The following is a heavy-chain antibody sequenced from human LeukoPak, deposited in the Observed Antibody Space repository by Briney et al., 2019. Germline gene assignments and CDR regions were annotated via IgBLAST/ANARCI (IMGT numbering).Heavy chain of an antibody. Sequence: ASVKVSCKASGGTFSSYTISWVRQAPGQGLEWMGWINPNSGGTNYAQKFQGWVTMTRDTSISTAYMELSRLRSDDTAVYYCARDQSLGGDHFDYWGQGTLVTVSS. CDR2: INPNSGGT. CDR1: GGTFSSYT. CDR3: ARDQSLGGDHFDY. V-gene: IGHV1-2*04. D-gene: IGHD2-21*02. J-gene: IGHJ4*02.